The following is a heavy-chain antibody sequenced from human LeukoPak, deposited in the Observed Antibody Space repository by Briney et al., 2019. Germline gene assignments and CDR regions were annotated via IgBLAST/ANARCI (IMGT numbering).Heavy chain of an antibody. J-gene: IGHJ4*02. CDR1: GGSISSYY. D-gene: IGHD6-19*01. Sequence: SETLSLTCTVSGGSISSYYWSWIRQPPGKGLEWIGYIYYSGSTNYNPSLKSRVTISVDTSKNQFSLKLSSVTAADTAVYYCARGSSSGWYGVFDSWGQGTLVTVSS. CDR2: IYYSGST. CDR3: ARGSSSGWYGVFDS. V-gene: IGHV4-59*01.